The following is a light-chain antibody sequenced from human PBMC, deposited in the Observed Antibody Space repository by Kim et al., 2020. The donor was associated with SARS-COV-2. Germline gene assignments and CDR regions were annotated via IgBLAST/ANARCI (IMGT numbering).Light chain of an antibody. V-gene: IGLV2-11*01. Sequence: QSALTQPRSVSGSPGQSVTISCTGTSSDVGGYNYVSWYQQHPGKAPKLMIYDVSKRPSGVPDRFSGSKSGNTASLTISGLQAEDEADYYCCSYAGSYGVVFGGGTPLTVL. CDR2: DVS. CDR1: SSDVGGYNY. CDR3: CSYAGSYGVV. J-gene: IGLJ2*01.